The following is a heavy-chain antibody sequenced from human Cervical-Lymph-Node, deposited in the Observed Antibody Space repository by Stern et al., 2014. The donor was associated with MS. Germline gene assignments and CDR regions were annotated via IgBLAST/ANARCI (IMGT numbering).Heavy chain of an antibody. D-gene: IGHD4-17*01. J-gene: IGHJ3*02. CDR3: ARSSTVTPNAFDI. CDR1: GGSISSGGYS. Sequence: QVQLQESGSGLVKPSQTLSLTCAVSGGSISSGGYSWSWIRQPPGKGLEWIGYIYHSGSTYYNPSLKSRVTIAVDRSKNQFPLNLSSVTAADTAVYYCARSSTVTPNAFDIWGQGTMVTVSS. V-gene: IGHV4-30-2*01. CDR2: IYHSGST.